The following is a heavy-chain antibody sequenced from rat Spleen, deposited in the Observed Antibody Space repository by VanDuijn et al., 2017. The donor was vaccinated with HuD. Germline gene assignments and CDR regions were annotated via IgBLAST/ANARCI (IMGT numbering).Heavy chain of an antibody. V-gene: IGHV5-19*01. J-gene: IGHJ4*01. Sequence: EVQLVESGGGLVQPGGSLKLSCAASGFIFSSSGMHWIRQAPTKGLEWVASISPSGGSTYYRDSVKGRFTISRENAQNTLYLQMNSLRSEDPATYYCARQGAGTYYYPYYVMDAWGQGASVTVSS. CDR1: GFIFSSSG. CDR2: ISPSGGST. CDR3: ARQGAGTYYYPYYVMDA. D-gene: IGHD1-12*02.